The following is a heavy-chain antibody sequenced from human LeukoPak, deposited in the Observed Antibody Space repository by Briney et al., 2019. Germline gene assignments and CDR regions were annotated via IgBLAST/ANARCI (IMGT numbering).Heavy chain of an antibody. J-gene: IGHJ4*02. Sequence: PSETLSLTCTVSDSITSTSYYWAWIRQPPGKGLQWIAIIFHSGTTYFNPSLKSRVTLSIDTSRSQYSLQLASVTAADTALYYCARLGGYSYGARIFDYWGQGIRVAFSS. V-gene: IGHV4-39*01. CDR1: DSITSTSYY. D-gene: IGHD5-18*01. CDR3: ARLGGYSYGARIFDY. CDR2: IFHSGTT.